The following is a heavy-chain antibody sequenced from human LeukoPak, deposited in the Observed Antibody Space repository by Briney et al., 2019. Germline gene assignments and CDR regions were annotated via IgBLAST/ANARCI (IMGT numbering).Heavy chain of an antibody. Sequence: GGSLRLSCAASGFAFSSYAMSWVRQAPGKGLEWVSAISGSGGSTYYADSVKGRFTISRDNSKNTLYLQMNSLRAEDTAVYYCAKGDSSGYSFPDYWGQGTLVTVSS. CDR3: AKGDSSGYSFPDY. V-gene: IGHV3-23*01. CDR2: ISGSGGST. J-gene: IGHJ4*02. D-gene: IGHD3-22*01. CDR1: GFAFSSYA.